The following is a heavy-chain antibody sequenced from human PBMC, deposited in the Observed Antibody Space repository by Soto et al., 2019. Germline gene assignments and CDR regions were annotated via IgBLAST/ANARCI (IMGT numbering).Heavy chain of an antibody. D-gene: IGHD3-10*01. CDR3: AHANYHGVGRYYTVFYYYGLDV. CDR1: GFSLSTSGVG. CDR2: IYWNDDK. J-gene: IGHJ6*02. V-gene: IGHV2-5*01. Sequence: QITXXESGPTLVKPTQTLTLTCTFSGFSLSTSGVGVGWIRQPPGKALEWLALIYWNDDKRYSPSLKSRLTITKDTSKNQVVLRMTNMDPVDTATFYCAHANYHGVGRYYTVFYYYGLDVWGQGTTVTVSS.